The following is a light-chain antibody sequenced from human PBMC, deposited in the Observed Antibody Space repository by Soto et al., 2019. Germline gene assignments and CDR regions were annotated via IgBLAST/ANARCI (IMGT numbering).Light chain of an antibody. Sequence: DIQMTQSPSTLSASVGDRVTITCRASQSITNSKLAWYQQKPGKAPKVVIYKASSLQGGVPSRFSGSGSGTEFTLTISSLQPDDFATYYCQHYHSYPLTFGGGTKVEIK. CDR3: QHYHSYPLT. CDR2: KAS. V-gene: IGKV1-5*03. J-gene: IGKJ4*01. CDR1: QSITNSK.